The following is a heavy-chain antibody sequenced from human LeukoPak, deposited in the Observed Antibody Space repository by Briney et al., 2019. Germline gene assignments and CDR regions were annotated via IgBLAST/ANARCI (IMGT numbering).Heavy chain of an antibody. CDR1: GFTFSSYW. Sequence: PGGSLRLSCAASGFTFSSYWMSWVRQAPGKGLEWVANIKQDGSEKYYVDSVKGRFTISRDNAKNSLYLQMNSLRAEDTAVYYCARYRRFGYYGSGSYLVGAFDIWGQGTMVTVSS. J-gene: IGHJ3*02. CDR3: ARYRRFGYYGSGSYLVGAFDI. V-gene: IGHV3-7*01. CDR2: IKQDGSEK. D-gene: IGHD3-10*01.